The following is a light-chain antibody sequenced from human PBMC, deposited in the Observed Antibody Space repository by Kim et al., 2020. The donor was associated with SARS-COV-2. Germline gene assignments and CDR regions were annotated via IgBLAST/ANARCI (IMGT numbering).Light chain of an antibody. V-gene: IGLV2-11*01. J-gene: IGLJ1*01. CDR3: CSYAGSPPYV. CDR1: SSDVGGYNY. Sequence: QCALTQPRSVSGSPGQSVTISCTGTSSDVGGYNYVSWYQQHPGKAPKLMIYDVTERPSGVPDRFSASKSGNTASLTISGLQAEDEADYYCCSYAGSPPYVFGTGTKVTVL. CDR2: DVT.